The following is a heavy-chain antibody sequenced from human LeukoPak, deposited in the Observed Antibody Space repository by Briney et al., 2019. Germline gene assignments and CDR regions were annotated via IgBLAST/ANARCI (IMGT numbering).Heavy chain of an antibody. CDR3: ARDQILGFDWLNDY. D-gene: IGHD3-9*01. CDR2: IKQDGSEK. J-gene: IGHJ4*02. CDR1: GFTFSSYW. V-gene: IGHV3-7*01. Sequence: PGGSLRLSCAASGFTFSSYWMSWVRQAPGKGLEWVANIKQDGSEKYHVDSVKGRFTISRDNAKNSLYLQMNSLRAEDTAVYYCARDQILGFDWLNDYWGQGTLVTVSS.